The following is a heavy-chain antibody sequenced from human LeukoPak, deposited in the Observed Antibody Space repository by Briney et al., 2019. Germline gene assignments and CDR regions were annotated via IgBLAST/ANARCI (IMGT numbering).Heavy chain of an antibody. CDR2: IYDSGST. D-gene: IGHD5-24*01. CDR3: ARGGYNPPPFDY. J-gene: IGHJ4*02. CDR1: GGSISSYY. V-gene: IGHV4-59*01. Sequence: ASETLSLTCTVSGGSISSYYWSWIRQPPGKGLEWIGYIYDSGSTNYNPSLKSRVTISIDTSKNQFSLKLSSVTAADTAVYYCARGGYNPPPFDYWGQGTLVTVPS.